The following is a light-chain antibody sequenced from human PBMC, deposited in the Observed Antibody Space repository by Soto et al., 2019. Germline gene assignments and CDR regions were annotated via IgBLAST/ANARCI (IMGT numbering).Light chain of an antibody. Sequence: QPVLTQPASVSGSPGQSITISCTGTSNDVGGYNYVSWYQQHPGKAPKVMIYEVSNRPSGVSNRFSGSKSGNTASLTISGLQAEDEADYYCAAYASTSLRVFGTGTKLTVL. J-gene: IGLJ1*01. V-gene: IGLV2-14*01. CDR3: AAYASTSLRV. CDR2: EVS. CDR1: SNDVGGYNY.